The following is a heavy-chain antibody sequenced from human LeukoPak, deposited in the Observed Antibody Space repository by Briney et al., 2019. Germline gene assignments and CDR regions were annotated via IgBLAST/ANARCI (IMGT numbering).Heavy chain of an antibody. V-gene: IGHV3-11*01. J-gene: IGHJ6*02. CDR3: ATSTVAANYGMDV. Sequence: PGGSLRLSCAASGFTFSDYYMSWIRQAPGKGLEWVSYISSSSGSTIYYADSVKGRFTISRDNAKNSLYLQMNSLRAEDTAVYYCATSTVAANYGMDVWGQGTTVTVSS. CDR2: ISSSSGSTI. D-gene: IGHD4-17*01. CDR1: GFTFSDYY.